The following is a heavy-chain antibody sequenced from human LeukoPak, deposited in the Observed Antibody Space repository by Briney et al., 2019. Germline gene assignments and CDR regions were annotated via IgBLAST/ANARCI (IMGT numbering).Heavy chain of an antibody. V-gene: IGHV3-74*01. CDR2: ISTDGRST. D-gene: IGHD3-10*01. CDR1: GFTFSSYW. J-gene: IGHJ4*02. CDR3: LRDLIR. Sequence: GGSLRLSCAASGFTFSSYWMHWVRQPPGKGLVWLSRISTDGRSTYYADSVKGRFTISRDDARNTLYLQTNSLRAEDTAVYYCLRDLIRGDQGTLVTVSS.